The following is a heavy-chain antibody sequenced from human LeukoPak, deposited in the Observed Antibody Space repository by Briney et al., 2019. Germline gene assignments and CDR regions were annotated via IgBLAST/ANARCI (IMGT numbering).Heavy chain of an antibody. V-gene: IGHV4-59*01. CDR1: GFTFSSYS. J-gene: IGHJ3*02. CDR3: AREGLFRMATIGEAFDI. CDR2: IYYSGST. Sequence: PGGSLRLSCAASGFTFSSYSMNWIRQPPGKGLEWIGYIYYSGSTNYNPSLKSRVTISVDTSKNQFSLKLSSVTAADTAVYYCAREGLFRMATIGEAFDIWGQGTMDTVSS. D-gene: IGHD5-24*01.